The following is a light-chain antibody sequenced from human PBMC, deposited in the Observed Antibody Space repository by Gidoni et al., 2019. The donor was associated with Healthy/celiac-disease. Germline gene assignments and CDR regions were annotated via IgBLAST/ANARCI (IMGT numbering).Light chain of an antibody. V-gene: IGLV3-1*01. CDR3: QAWDSSTLVV. Sequence: SYELTQPPSVSVSPGQTASITCSGDKLGDKYACWYQQKQGQSPVLLIYQDSKRPSVIPERFSGSNSGNTSTLTISGTQAMVESDYYGQAWDSSTLVVFGGGTKLTVL. CDR2: QDS. CDR1: KLGDKY. J-gene: IGLJ2*01.